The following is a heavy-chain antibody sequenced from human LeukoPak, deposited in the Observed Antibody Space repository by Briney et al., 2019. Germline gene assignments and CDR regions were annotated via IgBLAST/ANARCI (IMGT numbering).Heavy chain of an antibody. CDR1: GYSFTSYW. Sequence: GESLKISCKGSGYSFTSYWIAWVRQIPGKGLEWMGIIYPGDSDTRYSPSFQGQVTISADKSISTAYLQWSSLKASDTAIYYCARRHYYYDSSGYLYFFDYWGQGTLVTVSS. CDR2: IYPGDSDT. V-gene: IGHV5-51*01. D-gene: IGHD3-22*01. CDR3: ARRHYYYDSSGYLYFFDY. J-gene: IGHJ4*02.